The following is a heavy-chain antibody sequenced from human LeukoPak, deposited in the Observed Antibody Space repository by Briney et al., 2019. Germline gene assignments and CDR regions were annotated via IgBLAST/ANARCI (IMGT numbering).Heavy chain of an antibody. V-gene: IGHV1-2*04. Sequence: ASVKVSCKASGYTFTSYGISWVRQAPGQGLEWMGWINPNSGGTNYAQKFQGWVTMTRDTSISTAYMELSRLRSDDTAVYYCARDWSEGRQQLVSGMDVWGQGTTVTVSS. CDR2: INPNSGGT. J-gene: IGHJ6*02. CDR3: ARDWSEGRQQLVSGMDV. D-gene: IGHD6-13*01. CDR1: GYTFTSYG.